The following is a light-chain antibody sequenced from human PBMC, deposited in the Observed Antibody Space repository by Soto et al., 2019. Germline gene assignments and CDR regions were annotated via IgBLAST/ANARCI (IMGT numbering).Light chain of an antibody. V-gene: IGKV1-39*01. CDR1: QRITNR. CDR2: AVS. CDR3: QHADSFPLIT. J-gene: IGKJ5*01. Sequence: DIQMTQSPSSLSVSIGDRVTVTCRSSQRITNRLNWYQHRPGKAPRLLIYAVSTLESGVPSRFSGSAYGTDFILTISSLQPEDFATYYCQHADSFPLITFGQGTRLEIK.